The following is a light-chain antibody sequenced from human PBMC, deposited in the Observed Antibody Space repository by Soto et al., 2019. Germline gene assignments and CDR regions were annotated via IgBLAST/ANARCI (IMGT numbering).Light chain of an antibody. V-gene: IGKV3-20*01. Sequence: EIVLTQSPGILYLSPGDRATLSCRASQTISSGFLAWYQQKVGQAPRLLIYDASNRATGVPDRFSGRGSGTDFSLTISRLEPEDFAVYHCQQYSSSPRTFGQGTRLEIK. J-gene: IGKJ5*01. CDR2: DAS. CDR3: QQYSSSPRT. CDR1: QTISSGF.